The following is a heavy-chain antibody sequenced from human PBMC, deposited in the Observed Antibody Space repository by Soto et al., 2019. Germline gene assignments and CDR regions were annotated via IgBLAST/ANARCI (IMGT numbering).Heavy chain of an antibody. CDR1: GFTFRAYL. Sequence: EVQLVESGGDLVQPGGSLRLSCAASGFTFRAYLMSWVRQAPGKGLDWVANINQDGSVEYYADSVQGRFTISRDNATNSLYLHMTSLRAEDTAVYYCATYHGDDWASEGHLYCGPGTLVTVSS. CDR3: ATYHGDDWASEGHLY. CDR2: INQDGSVE. D-gene: IGHD3-16*01. V-gene: IGHV3-7*01. J-gene: IGHJ4*02.